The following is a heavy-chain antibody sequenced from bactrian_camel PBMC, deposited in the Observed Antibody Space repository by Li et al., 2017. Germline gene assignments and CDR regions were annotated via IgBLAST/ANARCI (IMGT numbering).Heavy chain of an antibody. V-gene: IGHV3S40*01. CDR1: GYTVTKTC. Sequence: VQLVESGGGLVQPGGSLTLSCAVSGYTVTKTCFGWFRQTPGKEREGVAGIWSGPDTTDYADSVKGRFTISQDNAKNTVYLQMNSLKPEDTAMYYCAAKRTYGRSCLSSVGFGYWGQGTQVTVS. J-gene: IGHJ6*01. CDR2: IWSGPDTT. D-gene: IGHD6*01. CDR3: AAKRTYGRSCLSSVGFGY.